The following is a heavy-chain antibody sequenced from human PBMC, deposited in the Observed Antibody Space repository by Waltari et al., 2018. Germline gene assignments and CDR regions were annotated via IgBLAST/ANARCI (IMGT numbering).Heavy chain of an antibody. Sequence: QVHLEQSGSELKRPGASVRISCLTSAYSFTAYALNWGRQDPGQGFLWLGWVKSQTENPTYARGLSRRVFFSVDTSVATAYLQIDSLTTSDSAVYFCLREVVVGTNTIVDYWGRGTLVTV. CDR2: VKSQTENP. D-gene: IGHD2-21*01. V-gene: IGHV7-4-1*01. CDR1: AYSFTAYA. CDR3: LREVVVGTNTIVDY. J-gene: IGHJ4*02.